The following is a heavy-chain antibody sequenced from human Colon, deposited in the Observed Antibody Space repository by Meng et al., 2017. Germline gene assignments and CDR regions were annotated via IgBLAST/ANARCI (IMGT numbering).Heavy chain of an antibody. CDR1: GFTFSSYG. Sequence: GESLKISCAASGFTFSSYGMHWVRQAPGKGLEWVAVIWYDGSNKYYADSVKGRFTISRDNSKNTLYLQMNSLRAEDTAVYYCARDRNYYDSSGYYHYWGQGTLVTVSS. V-gene: IGHV3-33*01. CDR2: IWYDGSNK. CDR3: ARDRNYYDSSGYYHY. J-gene: IGHJ4*02. D-gene: IGHD3-22*01.